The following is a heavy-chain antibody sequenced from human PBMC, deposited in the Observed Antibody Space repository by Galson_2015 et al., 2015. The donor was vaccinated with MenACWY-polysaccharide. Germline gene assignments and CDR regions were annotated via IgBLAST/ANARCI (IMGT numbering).Heavy chain of an antibody. D-gene: IGHD4-11*01. V-gene: IGHV3-23*01. CDR1: GFTFTSYA. CDR3: ARVAYSSRTFDS. J-gene: IGHJ4*02. Sequence: SLRLSCAASGFTFTSYAMSWVRQAPGKGLEWVSTIRSSGTNTYYADSVKGRFTISRDNAQSSLYLQLNSLRDEGTAVYYCARVAYSSRTFDSWGQGTLVTVSS. CDR2: IRSSGTNT.